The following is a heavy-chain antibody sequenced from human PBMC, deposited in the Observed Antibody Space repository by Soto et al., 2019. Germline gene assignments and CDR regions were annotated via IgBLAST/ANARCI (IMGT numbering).Heavy chain of an antibody. Sequence: ASVKVSCKASGYTFTSYAMHWVRQAPGQRLEWMGWINAGNGNTKYSQKFQGRVTITRDTSASTAYMELSSLRSEDTAVYYCARDGLLWFGPRLGYFDYWGQGTLVTVSS. CDR1: GYTFTSYA. CDR2: INAGNGNT. J-gene: IGHJ4*02. V-gene: IGHV1-3*01. CDR3: ARDGLLWFGPRLGYFDY. D-gene: IGHD3-10*01.